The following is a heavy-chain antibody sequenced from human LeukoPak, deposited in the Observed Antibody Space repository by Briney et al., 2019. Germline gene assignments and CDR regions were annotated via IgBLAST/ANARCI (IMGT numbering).Heavy chain of an antibody. V-gene: IGHV4-39*01. CDR2: IYYSGST. CDR1: GGPVTSSSYY. CDR3: ARMDWSVAADFDY. J-gene: IGHJ4*01. Sequence: SETLSLTYTVSGGPVTSSSYYWGWIRRPPGRGLEWIGHIYYSGSTSYNPSLKSRVSMSVDTSTNQFSLKLSFVTAADTAIYYCARMDWSVAADFDYWGXXXLVTVSS. D-gene: IGHD6-19*01.